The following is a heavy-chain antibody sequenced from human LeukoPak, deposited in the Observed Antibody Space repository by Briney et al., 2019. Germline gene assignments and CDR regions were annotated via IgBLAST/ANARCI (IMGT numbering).Heavy chain of an antibody. CDR3: ARSSSWYYYYYMDV. V-gene: IGHV3-30*01. D-gene: IGHD6-13*01. CDR1: GFTFSSYA. CDR2: ISYDGSNK. Sequence: GGSLRLSCAASGFTFSSYAMHWVRQPPGKGLEWVAVISYDGSNKYYADSVKGRFTISRDNSKNTLYLQMNSLRAEDTAVYYCARSSSWYYYYYMDVWGKGTTVTVSS. J-gene: IGHJ6*03.